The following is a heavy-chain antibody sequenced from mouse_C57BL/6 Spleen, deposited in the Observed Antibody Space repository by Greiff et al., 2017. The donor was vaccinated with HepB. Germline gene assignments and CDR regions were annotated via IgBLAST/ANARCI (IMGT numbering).Heavy chain of an antibody. V-gene: IGHV3-6*01. J-gene: IGHJ2*01. CDR1: GYSITSGYY. CDR3: ASSMMVTTYFDY. Sequence: EVKLQESGPGLVKPSQSLSLTCSVTGYSITSGYYWNWIRQFPGNKLEWMGYISYDGSNNYNPSLKNRISITRDTSKNQFFLKLNSVTTEDTATYYCASSMMVTTYFDYWGQCTTLTVSS. D-gene: IGHD2-3*01. CDR2: ISYDGSN.